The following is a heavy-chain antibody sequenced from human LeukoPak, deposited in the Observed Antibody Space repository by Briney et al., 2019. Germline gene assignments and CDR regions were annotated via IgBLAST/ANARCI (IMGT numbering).Heavy chain of an antibody. CDR3: ARGGRTAGDAFDI. D-gene: IGHD6-13*01. Sequence: ASVKVSCKASGYTFTSYGITCVRQAPGQGPEWMGWISAYSGDTAYAQKLQGRVTMTKDTSTSTVYLELRSLRSDDTAVYYCARGGRTAGDAFDIWGQGTMVTVSS. CDR2: ISAYSGDT. CDR1: GYTFTSYG. V-gene: IGHV1-18*01. J-gene: IGHJ3*02.